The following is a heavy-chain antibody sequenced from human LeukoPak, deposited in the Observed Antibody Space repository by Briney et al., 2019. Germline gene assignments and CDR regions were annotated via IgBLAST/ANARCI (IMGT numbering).Heavy chain of an antibody. CDR1: AFIFSGHW. D-gene: IGHD7-27*01. CDR2: IYSGGST. J-gene: IGHJ6*02. CDR3: ASGRTGDFISGDYYYGMDV. V-gene: IGHV3-53*01. Sequence: GSLRLSCEGSAFIFSGHWMNWVRPAPGKGLEWVSIIYSGGSTYYADSVKGRFTISRDNSKNTLYLQMNSLRAEDTAVYYCASGRTGDFISGDYYYGMDVWGQGTTVTVSS.